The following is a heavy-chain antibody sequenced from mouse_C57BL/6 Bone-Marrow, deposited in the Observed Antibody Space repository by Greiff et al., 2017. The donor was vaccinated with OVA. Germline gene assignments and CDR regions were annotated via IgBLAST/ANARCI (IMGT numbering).Heavy chain of an antibody. CDR3: ARSPIYGSSYCYWYFDV. CDR1: GYAFSSYW. V-gene: IGHV1-80*01. CDR2: IYPGDGDT. Sequence: QVQLKESGAELVKPGASVKISCKASGYAFSSYWMNWVKQRPGKGLEWIGQIYPGDGDTNYNGKFKGKATRTADKSSSTAYMQLSSLTSEDYAVYFFARSPIYGSSYCYWYFDVWGTGTTVTVSS. D-gene: IGHD1-1*01. J-gene: IGHJ1*03.